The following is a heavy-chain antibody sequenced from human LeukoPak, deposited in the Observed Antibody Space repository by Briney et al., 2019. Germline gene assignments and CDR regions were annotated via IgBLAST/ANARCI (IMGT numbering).Heavy chain of an antibody. CDR3: AREFFYSSGTKSNRVDY. CDR1: GYTFTGYY. D-gene: IGHD6-19*01. V-gene: IGHV1-2*02. J-gene: IGHJ4*02. Sequence: ASMKVSCKPPGYTFTGYYMHWVRQAPGQGLEWMGWINPNGGGTNYAQKFQGRVTMTRDTSISTAYMELSRLRSEDTAVYYCAREFFYSSGTKSNRVDYWGQGTLVTVSS. CDR2: INPNGGGT.